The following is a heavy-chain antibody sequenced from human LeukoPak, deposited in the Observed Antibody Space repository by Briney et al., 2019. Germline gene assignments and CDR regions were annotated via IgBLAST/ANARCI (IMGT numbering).Heavy chain of an antibody. Sequence: PGGSLRLSCAASGFTFSSYAMSWVRQAPGKGLEWVSAISGSAGSTYYADSVKGRFTISRDNSKNTLYLQMNSLRAEDTAVYYCATKDEYCSSTSCYNFGYWGQGTLVTVSS. CDR1: GFTFSSYA. CDR2: ISGSAGST. J-gene: IGHJ4*02. V-gene: IGHV3-23*01. CDR3: ATKDEYCSSTSCYNFGY. D-gene: IGHD2-2*01.